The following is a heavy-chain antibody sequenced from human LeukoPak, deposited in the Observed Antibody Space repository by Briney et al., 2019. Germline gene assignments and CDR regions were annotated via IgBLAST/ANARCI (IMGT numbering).Heavy chain of an antibody. D-gene: IGHD6-6*01. V-gene: IGHV4-39*01. CDR2: IYYSGST. J-gene: IGHJ4*02. Sequence: PSETLSLTCTVSGGSISSSSYYWGWIRQPPGKGLEWIGSIYYSGSTYYNPSLKSRVTISVDTSKNQFSLKLSSVTAADTAVYYCARTEYSMVAGHSTLSDYWGQGTLVTVSS. CDR3: ARTEYSMVAGHSTLSDY. CDR1: GGSISSSSYY.